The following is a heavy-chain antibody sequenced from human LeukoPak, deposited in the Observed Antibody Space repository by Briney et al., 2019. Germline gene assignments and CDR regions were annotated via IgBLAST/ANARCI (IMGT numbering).Heavy chain of an antibody. Sequence: SETLSLTCTVSGGSISSYYWSWIRQPAGKGLEWIGYIYYSGSTKYNPSLKSRLTISVDMFKNQFFLGLTSVTAADPALYYCTRVDRNGYSDYWGQGTLVTVSS. CDR1: GGSISSYY. V-gene: IGHV4-59*01. CDR3: TRVDRNGYSDY. J-gene: IGHJ4*02. D-gene: IGHD5-24*01. CDR2: IYYSGST.